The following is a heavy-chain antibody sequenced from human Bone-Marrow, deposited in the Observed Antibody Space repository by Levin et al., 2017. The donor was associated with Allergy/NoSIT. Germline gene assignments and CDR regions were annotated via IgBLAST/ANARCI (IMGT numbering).Heavy chain of an antibody. D-gene: IGHD3-10*01. CDR2: VSNDGSNE. J-gene: IGHJ3*02. V-gene: IGHV3-30*18. CDR3: AKGYYGSAGDAFDM. Sequence: GGSLRLSCAASGFIFRTYDMHWVRQAPGKGLEWVAHVSNDGSNENYGDSLKGRFTISRDNSKNTLYLQMNSLRPEDTAMYYCAKGYYGSAGDAFDMWGQGTMVTVST. CDR1: GFIFRTYD.